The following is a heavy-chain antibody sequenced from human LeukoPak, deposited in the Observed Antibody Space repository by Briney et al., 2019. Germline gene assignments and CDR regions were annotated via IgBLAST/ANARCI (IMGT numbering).Heavy chain of an antibody. D-gene: IGHD6-19*01. CDR3: ARGIYSSGWNDY. V-gene: IGHV1-2*02. CDR2: INPNSGGT. J-gene: IGHJ4*02. CDR1: GYTFTSYG. Sequence: GASVKVSCKASGYTFTSYGISWVRQAPGQGLEWMGWINPNSGGTNYAQKFQGRVTMTRDTSISTAYMELSRLRSDDTAVYYCARGIYSSGWNDYWGQGTLVTVSS.